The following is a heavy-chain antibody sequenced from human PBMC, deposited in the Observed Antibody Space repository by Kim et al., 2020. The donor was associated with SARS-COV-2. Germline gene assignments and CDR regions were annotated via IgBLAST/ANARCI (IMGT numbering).Heavy chain of an antibody. CDR2: RGSP. CDR3: ARGVPGY. J-gene: IGHJ4*02. Sequence: RGSPYYNPALKSRVTRSGDTSKNQLSLKLTSVAAAETAVYYCARGVPGYWGQGTLVTVSS. V-gene: IGHV4-34*01.